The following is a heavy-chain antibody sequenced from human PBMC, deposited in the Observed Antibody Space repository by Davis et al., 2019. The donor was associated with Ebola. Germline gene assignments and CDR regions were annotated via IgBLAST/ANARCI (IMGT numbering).Heavy chain of an antibody. D-gene: IGHD6-13*01. CDR1: GGSISTYY. CDR2: IYYSGIT. Sequence: PSETLSLTCTVSGGSISTYYWNWIRQPPGKGLEWIGYIYYSGITNYNPSLKSRVTISVDTSKNQFSLKLSSVTAADTAVYYCARVVAAAGIGGYYYYYMDVWGKGTTVTVSS. CDR3: ARVVAAAGIGGYYYYYMDV. V-gene: IGHV4-59*12. J-gene: IGHJ6*03.